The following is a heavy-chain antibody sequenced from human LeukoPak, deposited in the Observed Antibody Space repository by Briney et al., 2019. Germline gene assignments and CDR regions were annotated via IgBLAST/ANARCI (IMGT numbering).Heavy chain of an antibody. D-gene: IGHD2-15*01. CDR1: GYSFTSYG. CDR2: ISAHNGIT. CDR3: ARVGVVAATSTKYWFDP. Sequence: ASVKVSCWASGYSFTSYGISWVRQAPGQGLEWMGWISAHNGITNYAQKLQGRVTMTTDTSTSTAYMELSSLRSEDTAVYYCARVGVVAATSTKYWFDPWGQGTLVTVSS. V-gene: IGHV1-18*01. J-gene: IGHJ5*02.